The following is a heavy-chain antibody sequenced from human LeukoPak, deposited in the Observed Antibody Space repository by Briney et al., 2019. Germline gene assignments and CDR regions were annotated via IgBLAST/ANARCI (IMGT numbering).Heavy chain of an antibody. D-gene: IGHD3-10*01. CDR1: GFTFSSYS. CDR2: ISSSSSYI. Sequence: GGSLRLSCAASGFTFSSYSMNWVRQAPGKGLEWVSSISSSSSYIYYADSVKGRFTISRDNSKNTLYLQMNSLRAEDTAVYNCAKGDFYGSGRDYYYYMDVWGKGTTVTISS. J-gene: IGHJ6*03. V-gene: IGHV3-21*04. CDR3: AKGDFYGSGRDYYYYMDV.